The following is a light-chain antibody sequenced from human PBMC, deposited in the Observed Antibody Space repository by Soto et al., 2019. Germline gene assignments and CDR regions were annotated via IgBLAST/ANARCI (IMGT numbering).Light chain of an antibody. CDR1: QYVWTS. Sequence: EIVMTQSPAILSVSPGERATLSCRASQYVWTSVACYQQKPGQAPRLLIYGAATRATGIPARCSGSGSGTEFTIRISSLQSEDSAVDYCKQYKNWPPITFGQGTRLEIK. CDR2: GAA. CDR3: KQYKNWPPIT. J-gene: IGKJ5*01. V-gene: IGKV3-15*01.